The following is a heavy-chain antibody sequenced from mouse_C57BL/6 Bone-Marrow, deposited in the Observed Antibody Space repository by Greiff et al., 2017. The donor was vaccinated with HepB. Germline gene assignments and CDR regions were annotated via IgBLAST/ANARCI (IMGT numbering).Heavy chain of an antibody. D-gene: IGHD6-1*01. CDR3: ARCRYWYCDV. Sequence: QVQLQQPGAELVMPGASVKLSCKASGYTFTSYWMHWVKQRPGQGLEWIGEIDPSDSYTNYNQKFKGKSTLTVDKSSSTAYMQLSSLTSEDSAVYYCARCRYWYCDVWGTGTTGTVSS. V-gene: IGHV1-69*01. J-gene: IGHJ1*03. CDR1: GYTFTSYW. CDR2: IDPSDSYT.